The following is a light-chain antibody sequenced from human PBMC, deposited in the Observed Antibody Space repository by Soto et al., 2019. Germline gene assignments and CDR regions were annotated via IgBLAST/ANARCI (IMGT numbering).Light chain of an antibody. J-gene: IGLJ1*01. CDR2: AGS. Sequence: QSALTQPASVSGSPGQSITISCTGTSSDVGNYNLVSWYQQHPGKAPKVMIYAGSNRSSGVSHRFSGFKSGNTASLTISGLQAEDEADYHCCSYAGSNTYVFGTGTKLTVL. CDR1: SSDVGNYNL. CDR3: CSYAGSNTYV. V-gene: IGLV2-23*01.